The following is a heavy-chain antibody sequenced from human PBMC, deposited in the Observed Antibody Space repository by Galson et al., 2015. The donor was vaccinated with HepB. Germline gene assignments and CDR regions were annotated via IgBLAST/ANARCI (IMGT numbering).Heavy chain of an antibody. CDR2: VAYHGGND. D-gene: IGHD2-2*01. CDR3: AREFGIVPAALGLKNWFDP. CDR1: GFTFDNYA. V-gene: IGHV3-30-3*01. J-gene: IGHJ5*02. Sequence: SCAASGFTFDNYAMHWIRQAPGEGLEWVAVVAYHGGNDHYADSVRGRFTMSRDNSKNTVYLQMNNLTTADTAVYYCAREFGIVPAALGLKNWFDPWGQGTRVTVSS.